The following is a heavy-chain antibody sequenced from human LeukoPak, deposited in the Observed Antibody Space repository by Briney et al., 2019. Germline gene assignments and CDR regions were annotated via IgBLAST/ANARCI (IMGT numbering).Heavy chain of an antibody. V-gene: IGHV5-51*01. J-gene: IGHJ2*01. D-gene: IGHD2-2*01. CDR1: GYSFTSYW. CDR3: VRPEESSTSPFDL. Sequence: GESLKISCKASGYSFTSYWIGWVRQMPGKGLEWMGIIYPGDSDTRYSPSFQGQVTISADRSISTAYLQWSSLEASDTAMYYCVRPEESSTSPFDLWGRGTLVTVSS. CDR2: IYPGDSDT.